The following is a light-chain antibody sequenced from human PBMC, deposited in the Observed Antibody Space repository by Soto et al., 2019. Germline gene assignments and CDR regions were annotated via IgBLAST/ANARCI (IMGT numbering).Light chain of an antibody. CDR1: SSNIGANYD. Sequence: QSVLSQPPSVSGAPGQRITISCTGISSNIGANYDVHWYRQVPGTAPKLLMSGDNNRPSGVADRFSGSKSGTSASLAITRLQAEDEADYYCQSYDSSLNRVFGTGTKVTVL. CDR3: QSYDSSLNRV. CDR2: GDN. V-gene: IGLV1-40*01. J-gene: IGLJ1*01.